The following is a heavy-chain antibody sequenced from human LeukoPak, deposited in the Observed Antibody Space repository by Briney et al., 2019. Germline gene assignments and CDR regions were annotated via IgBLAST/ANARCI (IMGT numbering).Heavy chain of an antibody. D-gene: IGHD2-2*01. CDR3: AKDPSIVVVPAAKFDY. CDR2: ISGSGGST. J-gene: IGHJ4*02. V-gene: IGHV3-23*01. Sequence: GGSLRLSCAASGFTFSSYATSWVRQAPGKGLEWVSAISGSGGSTYYADSVKGRFTISRDNSKNTLYLQMNSLRAEDTAVYYCAKDPSIVVVPAAKFDYWGQGTLVTVSS. CDR1: GFTFSSYA.